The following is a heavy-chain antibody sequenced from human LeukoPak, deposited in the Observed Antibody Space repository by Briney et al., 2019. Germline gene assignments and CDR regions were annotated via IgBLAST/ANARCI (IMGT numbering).Heavy chain of an antibody. CDR2: INHSGST. J-gene: IGHJ6*03. D-gene: IGHD3-9*01. CDR3: ARPRPYYDILTGYYNPPYYYYYMDV. Sequence: SETLSLTCAVYGGSFSGYYWNWIRQPPGKGLEWIGEINHSGSTNYNPSLKSRVTISVDTSKNQFSLKLSSVTAADTAVYYCARPRPYYDILTGYYNPPYYYYYMDVWGKGTTVTVPS. V-gene: IGHV4-34*01. CDR1: GGSFSGYY.